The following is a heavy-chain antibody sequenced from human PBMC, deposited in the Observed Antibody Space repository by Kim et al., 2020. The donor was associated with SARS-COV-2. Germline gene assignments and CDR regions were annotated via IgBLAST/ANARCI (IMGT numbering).Heavy chain of an antibody. CDR1: GYTLTELS. J-gene: IGHJ6*02. CDR2: FDPEDGET. D-gene: IGHD6-19*01. CDR3: ATGVAVAGTPASYYYYYGMDG. V-gene: IGHV1-24*01. Sequence: ASVKVSCKVSGYTLTELSMHWVRQAPGKGLEWMGGFDPEDGETIYAQKFQGRVTMTEDTSTDTAYMELSSLRSEDTAVYYCATGVAVAGTPASYYYYYGMDGWGQGTTVTVSS.